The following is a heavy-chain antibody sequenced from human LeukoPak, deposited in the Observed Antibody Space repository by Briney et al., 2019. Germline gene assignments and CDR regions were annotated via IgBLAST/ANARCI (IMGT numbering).Heavy chain of an antibody. J-gene: IGHJ4*02. CDR2: IYYSGST. Sequence: SQTLSLTCTVSGGSISSSSYYWGWIRQPPGKGLEWIGSIYYSGSTYYNPSLKSRVTISVDTSKNQFSLKLSSVTAADTAVYCCARARWGFVLDYWGQGTLVTVSS. CDR3: ARARWGFVLDY. CDR1: GGSISSSSYY. D-gene: IGHD3-10*01. V-gene: IGHV4-39*07.